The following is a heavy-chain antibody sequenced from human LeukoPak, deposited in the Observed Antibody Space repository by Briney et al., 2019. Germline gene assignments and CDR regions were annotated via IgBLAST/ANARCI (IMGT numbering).Heavy chain of an antibody. CDR1: GFTFSSYG. CDR2: ISGSGGST. Sequence: GGSLRPSCAASGFTFSSYGMSWVRQAPGKGLEWVSAISGSGGSTYYADSVKGRFTISRDNAKNSLYLQMNSLRAEDTAVYYCAELGITMIGGVWGKGTTVTISS. V-gene: IGHV3-23*01. D-gene: IGHD3-10*02. J-gene: IGHJ6*04. CDR3: AELGITMIGGV.